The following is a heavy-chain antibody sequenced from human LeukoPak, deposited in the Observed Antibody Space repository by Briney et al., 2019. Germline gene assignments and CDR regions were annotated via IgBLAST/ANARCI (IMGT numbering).Heavy chain of an antibody. D-gene: IGHD1-26*01. CDR1: GYSISSDYY. Sequence: SETLSLTCTVSGYSISSDYYWGWIRPPPGKGGGGIGSIYHSGSTYYNPSLKSRVTISVDTSKDQFSLKLSSVTAADTAVYFCARVGIDSGSFADFDYWGQGTLVTVSS. CDR2: IYHSGST. CDR3: ARVGIDSGSFADFDY. V-gene: IGHV4-38-2*02. J-gene: IGHJ4*02.